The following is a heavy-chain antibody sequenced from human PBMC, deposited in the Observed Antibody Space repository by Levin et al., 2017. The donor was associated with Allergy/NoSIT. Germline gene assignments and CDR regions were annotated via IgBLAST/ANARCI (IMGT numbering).Heavy chain of an antibody. CDR3: TKDRGCSGGTCYPPGG. CDR1: RFTFSNYA. D-gene: IGHD2-15*01. CDR2: ISGSGGIT. Sequence: LSLTCAASRFTFSNYAMSWVRQAPGKGLEWVSAISGSGGITYYADSVKGRFTISRDNSKNTLYLQMNSLRAEDTAVYYCTKDRGCSGGTCYPPGGWGQGTLVIVSS. V-gene: IGHV3-23*01. J-gene: IGHJ4*02.